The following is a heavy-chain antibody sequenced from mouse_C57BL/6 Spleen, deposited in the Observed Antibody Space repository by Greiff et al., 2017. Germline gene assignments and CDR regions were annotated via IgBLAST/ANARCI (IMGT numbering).Heavy chain of an antibody. CDR3: ARPFRRGAMDY. Sequence: QVQLQQPGAELVMPGASVKLSCKASGYTFTSYWMHWVKQRPGQGLEWIGEIDPSYSYTNYNQKFKGKSTLTVDKSSSTAYMQLSSLTSEDSAVYYCARPFRRGAMDYWGQGTSVTVSS. V-gene: IGHV1-69*01. CDR1: GYTFTSYW. CDR2: IDPSYSYT. J-gene: IGHJ4*01.